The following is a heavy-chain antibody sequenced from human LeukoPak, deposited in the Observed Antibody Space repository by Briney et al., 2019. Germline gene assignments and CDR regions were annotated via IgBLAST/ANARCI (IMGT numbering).Heavy chain of an antibody. V-gene: IGHV3-66*01. CDR3: AKEKQLWLRDSFDY. J-gene: IGHJ4*02. CDR2: IYSGDST. CDR1: GFTVSRNY. Sequence: GGSLRLSCAASGFTVSRNYMSWVRQAPGKGLECVSTIYSGDSTYYADSVKGRFTISRNNSKNTLYLQMNSLRAEDTAVYYCAKEKQLWLRDSFDYWGQGTLVTVSS. D-gene: IGHD5-18*01.